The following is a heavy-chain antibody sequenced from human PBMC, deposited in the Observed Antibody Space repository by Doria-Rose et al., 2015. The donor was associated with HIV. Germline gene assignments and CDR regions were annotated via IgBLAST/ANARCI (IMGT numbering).Heavy chain of an antibody. D-gene: IGHD6-13*01. V-gene: IGHV2-26*01. Sequence: SGPVLVKPTETLTLTCTVSGVSLSSPGMGVSWIRQPPGKVLEWLANIFSDGERSYKTSLKSRLTISRCTSKSQVVLTMTDMDPVDTATYYCARIKSSRWYHKYYFDFWGQGTLVIVSA. J-gene: IGHJ4*02. CDR1: GVSLSSPGMG. CDR2: IFSDGER. CDR3: ARIKSSRWYHKYYFDF.